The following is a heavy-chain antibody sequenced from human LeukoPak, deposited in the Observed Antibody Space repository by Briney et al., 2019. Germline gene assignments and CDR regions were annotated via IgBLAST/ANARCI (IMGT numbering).Heavy chain of an antibody. V-gene: IGHV2-70*01. CDR3: ARISAYGDYYFDY. CDR1: GFSLITSGMC. J-gene: IGHJ4*02. D-gene: IGHD4-17*01. Sequence: SGPALVKPTQTLTLTCTFSGFSLITSGMCVSWIRQPPGKALELLALIDWDDDKYYSTSLKTRLTISKDTFKNQVVLTMTNMDPVDTATYYCARISAYGDYYFDYWGQGTLVTVSS. CDR2: IDWDDDK.